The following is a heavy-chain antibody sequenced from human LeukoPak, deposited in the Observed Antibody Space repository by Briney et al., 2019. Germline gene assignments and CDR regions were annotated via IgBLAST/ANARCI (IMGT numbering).Heavy chain of an antibody. CDR2: INPNSGGT. CDR1: GYTFTGYY. J-gene: IGHJ4*02. V-gene: IGHV1-2*02. D-gene: IGHD1-26*01. Sequence: VSVKVSCKASGYTFTGYYMHWVRQAPGQGLEWMGWINPNSGGTNYAQKFQGRVTMTRDTSISTAYMELSRLRSDDTAVYYCAREDRSSGSFRGGYFDYWGQGTLVTVSS. CDR3: AREDRSSGSFRGGYFDY.